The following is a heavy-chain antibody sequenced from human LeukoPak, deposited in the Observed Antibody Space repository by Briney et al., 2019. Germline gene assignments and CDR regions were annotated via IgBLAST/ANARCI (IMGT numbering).Heavy chain of an antibody. V-gene: IGHV4-59*01. D-gene: IGHD3-9*01. CDR1: GGSISSYY. CDR2: IYYSGST. CDR3: ARVRGYDILTGYAFDI. J-gene: IGHJ3*02. Sequence: PSETLSLTCTVPGGSISSYYWSWTRQPPGKGLEWIGYIYYSGSTNYNPSLKSRVTISVDTSKNQFSLKLSSVTAADTAVYYCARVRGYDILTGYAFDIWGQGTMVTVSS.